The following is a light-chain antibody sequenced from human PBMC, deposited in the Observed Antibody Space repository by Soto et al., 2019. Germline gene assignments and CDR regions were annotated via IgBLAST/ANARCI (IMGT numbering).Light chain of an antibody. CDR1: SSDVGDNNY. Sequence: QSALTQPASVSGSPGQSITISCTGTSSDVGDNNYVSWYQQHPGKAPKLMIYDVTHRPSGISNRFSGSKSGNTASLTISGLQVEDEADYYCSSYPSSSTLYVFGTGTKVTVL. CDR2: DVT. CDR3: SSYPSSSTLYV. V-gene: IGLV2-14*01. J-gene: IGLJ1*01.